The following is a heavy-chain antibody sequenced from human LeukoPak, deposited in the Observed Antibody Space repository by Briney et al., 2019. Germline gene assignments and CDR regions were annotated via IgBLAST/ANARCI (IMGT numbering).Heavy chain of an antibody. Sequence: HPGGSLRLSCAASGFTFSSYAMSWVRQAPGKGLEWVSNISGRGGSGGSTYYADSVKGRFTISRDNSKNTLYLQVNSLRAEDTAVYYCAKSGLNRFDYWGQGTLVTVSS. J-gene: IGHJ4*02. V-gene: IGHV3-23*01. CDR3: AKSGLNRFDY. CDR2: ISGRGGSGGST. CDR1: GFTFSSYA. D-gene: IGHD2-15*01.